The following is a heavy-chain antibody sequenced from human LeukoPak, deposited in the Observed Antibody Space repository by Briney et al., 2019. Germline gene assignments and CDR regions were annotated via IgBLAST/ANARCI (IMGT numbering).Heavy chain of an antibody. J-gene: IGHJ4*02. D-gene: IGHD2-15*01. CDR1: GGSISSYY. V-gene: IGHV4-34*01. CDR2: INHSGST. CDR3: ARGRSTPRGYFDY. Sequence: SETLSLTCTVSGGSISSYYWSWIRQPPGKGLEWIGEINHSGSTNYNPSLKSRVTISVDTSKKQFSLKLNSVTAADTAVYYCARGRSTPRGYFDYWGQGTLVTVSS.